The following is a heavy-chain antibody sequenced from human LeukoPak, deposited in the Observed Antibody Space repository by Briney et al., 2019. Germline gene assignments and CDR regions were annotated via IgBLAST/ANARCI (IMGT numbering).Heavy chain of an antibody. CDR1: GFTFSSYA. J-gene: IGHJ4*02. CDR3: ARGNPIFVVVPAAPDGAFDY. CDR2: ISYDGSNK. D-gene: IGHD2-2*01. Sequence: GGSLRLSCAASGFTFSSYAMHWVRQAPGKGLEWVAVISYDGSNKYYADSVKGRFTISRDNSKNTLYLQMNSLRAEDTAVYYCARGNPIFVVVPAAPDGAFDYWGQGTLVTVSS. V-gene: IGHV3-30-3*01.